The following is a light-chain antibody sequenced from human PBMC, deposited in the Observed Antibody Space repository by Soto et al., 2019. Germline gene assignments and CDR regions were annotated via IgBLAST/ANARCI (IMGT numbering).Light chain of an antibody. V-gene: IGLV2-14*01. CDR3: SSYTSSSTPNWV. J-gene: IGLJ3*02. CDR2: EVS. Sequence: QSALTQPASVSGSPGQSITISCIGTSSDVGGYNYVSWYQQHPGKAPKLMIYEVSNRPSGVSNRFSGSKSGNTASLTISGLQAEDEADYYCSSYTSSSTPNWVFGGGTKLTVL. CDR1: SSDVGGYNY.